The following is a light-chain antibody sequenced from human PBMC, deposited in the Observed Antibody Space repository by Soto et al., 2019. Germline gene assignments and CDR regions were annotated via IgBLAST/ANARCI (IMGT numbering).Light chain of an antibody. Sequence: QSALTQPASVSGSPGQSITISCTGTSSDVGGYNYVSWYQHHPGKAPKLMTYDVSNRPSGVSNRFSGSKSGNTASLTISGLQPEDEADYYCSSYTTSNTRQIVLGTGTQLTVL. CDR1: SSDVGGYNY. CDR3: SSYTTSNTRQIV. CDR2: DVS. J-gene: IGLJ1*01. V-gene: IGLV2-14*03.